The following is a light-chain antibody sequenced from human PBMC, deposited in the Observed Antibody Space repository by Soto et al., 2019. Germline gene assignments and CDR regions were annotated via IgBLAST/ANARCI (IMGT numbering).Light chain of an antibody. Sequence: QSALTQPASVSGSPGQSITISCTGTSSDVGSYNLVSWYQQHPGKAPKLMIYEVSERPAGVSNRFSGSKSGNTASLTISGLQAEDEADYYCCSFARSRILFGTGT. CDR3: CSFARSRIL. CDR2: EVS. V-gene: IGLV2-23*02. J-gene: IGLJ1*01. CDR1: SSDVGSYNL.